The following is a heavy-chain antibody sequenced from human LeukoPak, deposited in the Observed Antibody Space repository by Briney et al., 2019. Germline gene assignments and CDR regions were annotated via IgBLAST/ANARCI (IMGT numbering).Heavy chain of an antibody. J-gene: IGHJ3*02. V-gene: IGHV4-4*07. CDR3: ARTFYDILTGYYQPDAFDI. CDR2: IYTSGST. Sequence: SETLSLTCTVSGGSISSYYWSWIRQPAGKGLEWIGRIYTSGSTNCNPSLKSRVTMSVDTSKNQFSLKLSSVTAADTAVYYCARTFYDILTGYYQPDAFDIWGQGTMVTVSS. CDR1: GGSISSYY. D-gene: IGHD3-9*01.